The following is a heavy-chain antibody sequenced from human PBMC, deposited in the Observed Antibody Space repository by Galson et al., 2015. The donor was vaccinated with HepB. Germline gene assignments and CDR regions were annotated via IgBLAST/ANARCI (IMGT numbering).Heavy chain of an antibody. CDR3: VRGGTVGAILHYFDS. CDR2: INREGSVT. V-gene: IGHV3-74*01. J-gene: IGHJ4*02. CDR1: GFALRGYC. Sequence: SLRLSCAASGFALRGYCMHWVRQVPGKGPVWVSRINREGSVTNYADSVKGRFTISRDNTKNTLYLQMNSLGVDDPAVYYCVRGGTVGAILHYFDSWGQGTLVTVSS. D-gene: IGHD1-26*01.